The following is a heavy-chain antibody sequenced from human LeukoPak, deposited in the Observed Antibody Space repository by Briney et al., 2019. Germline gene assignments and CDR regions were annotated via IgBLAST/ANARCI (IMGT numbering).Heavy chain of an antibody. CDR1: GFTFSSSA. V-gene: IGHV3-30-3*01. D-gene: IGHD3-10*01. CDR3: ARSITMVRGANSPHFDY. Sequence: GGSLRLSCAASGFTFSSSAMHWGRQAPGKGLEWVAVISYDGSNKYYADSVKGRFTISRDNSKNTLYLQMNSLRAEDTAVYYCARSITMVRGANSPHFDYWGQGTLVTVSS. CDR2: ISYDGSNK. J-gene: IGHJ4*02.